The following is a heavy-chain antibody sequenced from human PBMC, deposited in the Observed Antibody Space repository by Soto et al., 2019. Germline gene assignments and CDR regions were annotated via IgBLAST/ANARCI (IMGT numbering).Heavy chain of an antibody. Sequence: PSETLSLTCTVSGGSIGSYHWSWVRQPPGKGLEWIASVYYTGPTNYNPSLGSRVTISIDAPENQISLKLTSVTAADTAFYYCARDTVLTGMFDLWGQGTLVTVSS. CDR1: GGSIGSYH. D-gene: IGHD4-17*01. CDR3: ARDTVLTGMFDL. J-gene: IGHJ5*02. V-gene: IGHV4-59*01. CDR2: VYYTGPT.